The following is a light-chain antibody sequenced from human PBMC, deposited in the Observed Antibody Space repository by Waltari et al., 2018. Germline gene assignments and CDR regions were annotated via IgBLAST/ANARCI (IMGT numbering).Light chain of an antibody. J-gene: IGLJ1*01. CDR2: EVS. V-gene: IGLV2-14*01. CDR3: SSHTSTVPHV. Sequence: QSALTQPASVSGSPGQSITISCTGTRNDVRGYGYVSWYQQYPGKAPKLIIYEVSYRPSGISTRFSGSKSGNTASLTISGLQADDEADYYCSSHTSTVPHVFGTGTRVTVV. CDR1: RNDVRGYGY.